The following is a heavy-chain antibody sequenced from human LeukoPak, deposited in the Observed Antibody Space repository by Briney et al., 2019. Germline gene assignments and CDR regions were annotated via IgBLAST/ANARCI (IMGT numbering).Heavy chain of an antibody. CDR1: GFIFSDYY. Sequence: GGSLGLSCAASGFIFSDYYMTWIRQAPGKGLEWISYITTNGTSTYYAGSVKGRFTISRDNAQNSLFLQMNSLRAEDTAIYYCARVGLDNTGWHISWFDPWGQGTLVTVSS. CDR2: ITTNGTST. V-gene: IGHV3-11*01. CDR3: ARVGLDNTGWHISWFDP. D-gene: IGHD6-19*01. J-gene: IGHJ5*02.